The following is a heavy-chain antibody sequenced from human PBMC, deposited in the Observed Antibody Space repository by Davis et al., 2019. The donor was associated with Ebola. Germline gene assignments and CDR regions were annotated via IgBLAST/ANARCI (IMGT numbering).Heavy chain of an antibody. CDR3: ARDYDSSGYNQFDY. CDR1: GYTFTSHY. V-gene: IGHV1-46*01. J-gene: IGHJ4*02. Sequence: ASVQVSCKASGYTFTSHYMHWVRQAPGQGLEWMGLVNPSGCTTSYAQKFQGRVTMTRDTSTSTVYMELSSLRSDDTAVYYCARDYDSSGYNQFDYWGQGTLVTVSS. CDR2: VNPSGCTT. D-gene: IGHD3-22*01.